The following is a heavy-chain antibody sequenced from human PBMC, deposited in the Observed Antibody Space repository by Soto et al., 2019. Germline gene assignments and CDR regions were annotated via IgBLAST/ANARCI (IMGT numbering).Heavy chain of an antibody. V-gene: IGHV4-59*05. CDR2: IYYSGST. Sequence: SETLSLTCTVSGGSISTYYWSWIRQPPGKGLEWIGSIYYSGSTYYNPSLKSRVTISVDTSKNQFSLKLSSVTAADTAVYYCARQGTMVRGVMSWFDPWGQGTLVTVSS. CDR3: ARQGTMVRGVMSWFDP. CDR1: GGSISTYY. J-gene: IGHJ5*02. D-gene: IGHD3-10*01.